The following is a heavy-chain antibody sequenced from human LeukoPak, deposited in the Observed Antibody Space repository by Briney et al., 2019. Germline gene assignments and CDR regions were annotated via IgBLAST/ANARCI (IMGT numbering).Heavy chain of an antibody. V-gene: IGHV4-39*01. CDR1: GGSISSSSYY. CDR3: ARPPTYCSSTSCYFWFDY. D-gene: IGHD2-2*01. J-gene: IGHJ4*02. CDR2: IYYSGST. Sequence: SETLSLTCTVSGGSISSSSYYWGWIRQPPGKGLEWIGSIYYSGSTYYNPSLKGRVTISVDTSKNQFSLKLSSVTAADTAVYYCARPPTYCSSTSCYFWFDYWGQGTLVTVSS.